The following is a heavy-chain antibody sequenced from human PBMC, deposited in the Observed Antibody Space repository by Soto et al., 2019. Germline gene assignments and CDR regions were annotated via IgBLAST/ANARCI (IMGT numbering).Heavy chain of an antibody. CDR3: ARATGMAPFDY. CDR1: GGSISSSNW. J-gene: IGHJ4*02. V-gene: IGHV4-4*02. Sequence: QVQLQESGPGLVKPSGTLSLTCAVSGGSISSSNWWSWVRQPPGKGLEWIGEIYHSGSTNYNPSLKSRVTISVAKSKNQCSRKLNSVTAADTAVYYCARATGMAPFDYWGQGTLVTVSS. CDR2: IYHSGST. D-gene: IGHD5-18*01.